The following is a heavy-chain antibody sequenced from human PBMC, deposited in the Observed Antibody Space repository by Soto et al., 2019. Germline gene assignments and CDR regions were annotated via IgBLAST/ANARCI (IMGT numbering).Heavy chain of an antibody. J-gene: IGHJ4*02. V-gene: IGHV3-23*01. CDR2: MRSSGVDT. CDR1: GFTFSLCA. Sequence: EVQVLESGGGLVQPGGSLRLSCAASGFTFSLCAMSWVRQAPGKGLEWVSSMRSSGVDTYYADSVRGRFTISRDDSKNRLYVEMNSRRVEDTGLYYCWKGHSNSCYYFDFWGQGTLVSVSS. D-gene: IGHD5-12*01. CDR3: WKGHSNSCYYFDF.